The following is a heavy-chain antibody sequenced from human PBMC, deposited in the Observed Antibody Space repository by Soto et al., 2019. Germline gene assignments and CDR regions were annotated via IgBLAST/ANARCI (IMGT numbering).Heavy chain of an antibody. D-gene: IGHD3-10*01. CDR3: ARCYGSGSYYDY. V-gene: IGHV1-69*13. CDR1: GGTFSSYA. Sequence: GASVKVSCKASGGTFSSYAISWVRQAPGQGLEWMGGIIPIFGTANYAQKFQGRVTITADESTSTAYMELSSLRSEDTAVYYCARCYGSGSYYDYWGQGTLVTVSS. J-gene: IGHJ4*02. CDR2: IIPIFGTA.